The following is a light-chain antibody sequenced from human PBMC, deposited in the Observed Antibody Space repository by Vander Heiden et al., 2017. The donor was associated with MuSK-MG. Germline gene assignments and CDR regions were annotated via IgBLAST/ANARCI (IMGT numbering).Light chain of an antibody. Sequence: DIQMTQSPSSLSASEGDRVTITCRASQSISSYLNWYQQKPGKAPKLLIYAASSLQSGVPSRFSGSGSGTDFTLTISSLQPEDFATYYCQQSDSTPLTFGQGTKVEIK. CDR2: AAS. V-gene: IGKV1-39*01. CDR1: QSISSY. CDR3: QQSDSTPLT. J-gene: IGKJ1*01.